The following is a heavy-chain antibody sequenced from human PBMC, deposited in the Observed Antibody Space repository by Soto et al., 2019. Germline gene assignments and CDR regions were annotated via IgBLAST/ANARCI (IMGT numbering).Heavy chain of an antibody. CDR1: GFTFSSYS. CDR2: ISSSSSYI. CDR3: ARGGYDSSGYYYTPSAFDI. D-gene: IGHD3-22*01. Sequence: GGSLRLSCAASGFTFSSYSMNWVRQAPGKGLEWVSSISSSSSYIYYADSVKGRFTISRDNAKNSLYLQMNSLRAEDTAVYYCARGGYDSSGYYYTPSAFDIWGQGTMVTVSS. J-gene: IGHJ3*02. V-gene: IGHV3-21*01.